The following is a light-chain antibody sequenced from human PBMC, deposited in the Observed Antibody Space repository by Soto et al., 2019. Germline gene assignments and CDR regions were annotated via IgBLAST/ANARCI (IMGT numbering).Light chain of an antibody. J-gene: IGKJ3*01. CDR3: MQPLQTPFI. Sequence: DIVMTQSPLSLPVTPGEPASISCRSSQSLLHSNGYNYLDWYLQKPGQSPQLLIYLGSNRASGVPDRFSGSGSGTDFTLKISRVEAEDVGVYYCMQPLQTPFIFGPGTKVDIK. CDR1: QSLLHSNGYNY. V-gene: IGKV2-28*01. CDR2: LGS.